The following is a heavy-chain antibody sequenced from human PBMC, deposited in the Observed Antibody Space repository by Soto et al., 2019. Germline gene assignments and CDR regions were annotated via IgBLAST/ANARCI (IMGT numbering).Heavy chain of an antibody. Sequence: QVQLQESGPGLVKPSGTLSLTCDVSGDSISVNTWWSWVRQTPGKGLEWIGEILLCGSPNYHPSLQSRVTISIDKSKNQVSLRLSSVTAADTALYYCAGLVGRGKFSRLQYWGQGTLVTVSS. J-gene: IGHJ1*01. CDR1: GDSISVNTW. D-gene: IGHD2-15*01. V-gene: IGHV4-4*02. CDR2: ILLCGSP. CDR3: AGLVGRGKFSRLQY.